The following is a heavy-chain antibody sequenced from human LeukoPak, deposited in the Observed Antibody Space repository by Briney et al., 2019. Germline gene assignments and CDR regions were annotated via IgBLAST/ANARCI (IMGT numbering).Heavy chain of an antibody. J-gene: IGHJ6*02. CDR3: AKHSGGHYYYGMDV. CDR2: IYYSGST. Sequence: PSETLSLTCVVSSGSISSSSYSWDWIRQPPGKGLEWIGNIYYSGSTYYNPSLKSRVTISADTSKNQFSLRLSSVTAADTAVYYCAKHSGGHYYYGMDVWGQGTTATVSS. CDR1: SGSISSSSYS. D-gene: IGHD1-26*01. V-gene: IGHV4-39*01.